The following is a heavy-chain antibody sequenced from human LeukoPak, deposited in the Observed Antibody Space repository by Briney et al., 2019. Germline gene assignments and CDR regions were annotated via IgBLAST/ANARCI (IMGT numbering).Heavy chain of an antibody. Sequence: GGSLRLSCAASGFTFSSYAMSWVRQAPGKGLEWVSAISGSGGSTYYADSVKGRFTISRGNSKNTLYLQMNSLRAEDTAVYYCAKGYSFGCCNYYYMDAWGKGTTVTVSS. CDR3: AKGYSFGCCNYYYMDA. J-gene: IGHJ6*03. D-gene: IGHD5-18*01. V-gene: IGHV3-23*01. CDR1: GFTFSSYA. CDR2: ISGSGGST.